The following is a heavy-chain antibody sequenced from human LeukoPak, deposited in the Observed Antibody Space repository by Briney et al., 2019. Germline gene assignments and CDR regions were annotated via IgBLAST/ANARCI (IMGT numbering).Heavy chain of an antibody. J-gene: IGHJ4*02. CDR2: IKGDGSET. V-gene: IGHV3-7*01. CDR3: AKSLDY. Sequence: PGGCLRLSCAASGFTFATSWMDWARQAPGKGLEWVANIKGDGSETYYGDSAKGRFTVLRDNAKNSLYLQMDSLRVEDTAIYYCAKSLDYWGQGTLVTVSS. CDR1: GFTFATSW.